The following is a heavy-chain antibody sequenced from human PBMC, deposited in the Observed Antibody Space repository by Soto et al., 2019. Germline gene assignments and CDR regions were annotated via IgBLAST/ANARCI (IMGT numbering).Heavy chain of an antibody. CDR1: GYTFTSYA. D-gene: IGHD6-19*01. Sequence: GALVKVSCKASGYTFTSYAMHWVRQAPGQRLEWMGWINAGNGNTKYSQKFQGRVTITRDTSASTAYMELSSLRSEDTAVYYCAREVRGIAVAGMDWFDPWGQETLVTVSS. CDR3: AREVRGIAVAGMDWFDP. J-gene: IGHJ5*02. CDR2: INAGNGNT. V-gene: IGHV1-3*01.